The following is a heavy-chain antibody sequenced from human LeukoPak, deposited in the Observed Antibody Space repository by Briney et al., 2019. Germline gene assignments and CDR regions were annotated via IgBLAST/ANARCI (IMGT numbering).Heavy chain of an antibody. CDR3: AREQSPYYYDNEDLYYFDY. V-gene: IGHV3-30*03. CDR2: ISYDGSNK. Sequence: GGSLRLSCAASGFTFSSYGMHWVRQAPGKGLEWVAVISYDGSNKYYADSVKGRFTISRDNSKNTLYLQMNSLRAEDTAVYYCAREQSPYYYDNEDLYYFDYWGQGTLVTVSS. CDR1: GFTFSSYG. D-gene: IGHD3-22*01. J-gene: IGHJ4*02.